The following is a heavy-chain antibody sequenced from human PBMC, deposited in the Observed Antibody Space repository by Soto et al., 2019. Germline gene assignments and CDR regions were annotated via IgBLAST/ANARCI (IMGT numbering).Heavy chain of an antibody. CDR1: GYTFTIYL. Sequence: SVKVSCKTAGYTFTIYLMDWGRQAPGQGLEWMGGIIPIFGTANYAQKFQGRVTITADESTSTAYMELSSLRSEDTAVYYCARGGDGYNPDYWGQGTLVTVSS. V-gene: IGHV1-69*13. D-gene: IGHD5-12*01. J-gene: IGHJ4*02. CDR2: IIPIFGTA. CDR3: ARGGDGYNPDY.